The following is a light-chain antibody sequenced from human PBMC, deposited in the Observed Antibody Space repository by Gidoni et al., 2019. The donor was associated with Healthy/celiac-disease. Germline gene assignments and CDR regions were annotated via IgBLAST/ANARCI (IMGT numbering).Light chain of an antibody. V-gene: IGKV3-15*01. J-gene: IGKJ4*01. CDR1: QSVSSN. CDR3: QQYNNWPLT. CDR2: GAS. Sequence: EIVMTQSPATLSVSPGERATLSCRASQSVSSNLAWYQQKPGQAPRLLIYGASTRATGIPARFSGSGSGTEFTLTISSLQSEGFAVYYCQQYNNWPLTFXGXTKVEIK.